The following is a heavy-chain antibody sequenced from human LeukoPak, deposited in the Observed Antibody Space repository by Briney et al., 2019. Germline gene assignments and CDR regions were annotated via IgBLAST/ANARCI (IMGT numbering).Heavy chain of an antibody. CDR1: GVTFSSYP. CDR3: ARDSDPTYSYGTSDAFDI. Sequence: SVKPSCKPSGVTFSSYPISWVRQAPGQGVEWIGGIIPIFGTATYAHKFQGRVTITADESTSTAYMELSSLRSEDTAVYYCARDSDPTYSYGTSDAFDIWGQGTMVTVSS. V-gene: IGHV1-69*13. CDR2: IIPIFGTA. J-gene: IGHJ3*02. D-gene: IGHD5-18*01.